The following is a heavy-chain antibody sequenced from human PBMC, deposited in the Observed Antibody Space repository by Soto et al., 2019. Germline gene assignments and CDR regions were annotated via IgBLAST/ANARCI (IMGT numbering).Heavy chain of an antibody. CDR2: IKKDGSEK. CDR1: GFTFSDSW. D-gene: IGHD3-16*01. Sequence: EVQLVESGGGLVQPGGSLRLSCAASGFTFSDSWMDWVRQAPGKGPEWVANIKKDGSEKNYGDSVKGRFIISRDNAKNSLYLQMNSLRAEDTAVYYCARLGRHGWGQGTTVTVSS. CDR3: ARLGRHG. J-gene: IGHJ6*02. V-gene: IGHV3-7*01.